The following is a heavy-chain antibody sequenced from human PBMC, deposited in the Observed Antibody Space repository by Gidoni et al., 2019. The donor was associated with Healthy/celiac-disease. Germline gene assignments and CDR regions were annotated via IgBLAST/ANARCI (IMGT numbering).Heavy chain of an antibody. CDR1: GFTFSDYY. CDR2: ISSSGSTI. D-gene: IGHD3-22*01. CDR3: AAYGKATMIVVVTPPDAFDI. J-gene: IGHJ3*02. Sequence: QVQLVESGGGLVKPGGSLRLSCAASGFTFSDYYMSWIRQAPGKGLEWVSYISSSGSTIYYADSVKGRFTISRDNAKNSLYLQMNSLRAEDTAVYYCAAYGKATMIVVVTPPDAFDIWGQGTMVTVSS. V-gene: IGHV3-11*01.